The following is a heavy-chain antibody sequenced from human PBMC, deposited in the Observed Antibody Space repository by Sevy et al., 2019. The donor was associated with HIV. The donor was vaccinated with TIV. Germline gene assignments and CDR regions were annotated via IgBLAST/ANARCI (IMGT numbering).Heavy chain of an antibody. V-gene: IGHV3-23*01. CDR2: ISASGGST. D-gene: IGHD3-22*01. CDR3: AKDPYYYDSSGYPDVYFDL. CDR1: GFPFSTHA. Sequence: GGSLRLSCAASGFPFSTHAMSWVRQAPGKGLEWVSAISASGGSTYYADSVKGRFTISRENSKNMVYVQMNSLRAEDTAVYYCAKDPYYYDSSGYPDVYFDLWGRGTLVTVSS. J-gene: IGHJ2*01.